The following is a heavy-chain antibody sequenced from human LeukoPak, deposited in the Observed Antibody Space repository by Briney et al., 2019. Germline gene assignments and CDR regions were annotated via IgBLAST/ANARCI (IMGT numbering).Heavy chain of an antibody. J-gene: IGHJ4*02. CDR2: ISYDGSNK. CDR3: ARWGYGLDY. Sequence: GGSLRLSCAASGFTFSSYAMHWVRQAPGKGLEWVAVISYDGSNKYYADSVKGRFTIFRDNSKNTLYLQMNSLRAEDTAVYYCARWGYGLDYWGQGTLVTVSS. V-gene: IGHV3-30*01. D-gene: IGHD3-16*01. CDR1: GFTFSSYA.